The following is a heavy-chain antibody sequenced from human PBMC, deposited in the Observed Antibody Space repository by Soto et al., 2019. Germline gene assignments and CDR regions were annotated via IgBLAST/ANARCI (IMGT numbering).Heavy chain of an antibody. V-gene: IGHV1-18*01. CDR1: GYTFTSSG. D-gene: IGHD1-1*01. J-gene: IGHJ6*02. Sequence: ASVKVSCKASGYTFTSSGISWVRQAPGQGLEWVGWISSYNGNTNYAQNLQGRVTMTTDTSTNTAYMELRSLRSDDTAVYYCARGKGMEENYYYYGMDIWGQGTTVTVSS. CDR2: ISSYNGNT. CDR3: ARGKGMEENYYYYGMDI.